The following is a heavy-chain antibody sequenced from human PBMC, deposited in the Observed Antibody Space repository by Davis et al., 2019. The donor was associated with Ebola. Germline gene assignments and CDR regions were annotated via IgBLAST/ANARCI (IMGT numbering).Heavy chain of an antibody. CDR2: IIPIFGTA. CDR1: GGTFSSYA. CDR3: AGGYYYYGMDV. J-gene: IGHJ6*02. V-gene: IGHV1-69*13. Sequence: AASVKVSCKASGGTFSSYAISWVRQAPGQGLEWMGGIIPIFGTANYAQKFQGRVTITADESTSTAYMELSSLRSEDTAVYYCAGGYYYYGMDVWGQGTTVTVSS.